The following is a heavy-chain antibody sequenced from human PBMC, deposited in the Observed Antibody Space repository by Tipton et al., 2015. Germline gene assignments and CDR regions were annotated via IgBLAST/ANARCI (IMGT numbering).Heavy chain of an antibody. V-gene: IGHV4-59*08. D-gene: IGHD5-18*01. J-gene: IGHJ4*02. CDR3: ARGDDATAMATGFDY. CDR1: GDSINRYY. CDR2: IYYTGST. Sequence: TLSLTCAVYGDSINRYYWSWIRQPPGKGLECIGYIYYTGSTHYNPSLKSRVTISIDTPNNEFSLKLSSVTAADTGFYYCARGDDATAMATGFDYWGQGALVTVSS.